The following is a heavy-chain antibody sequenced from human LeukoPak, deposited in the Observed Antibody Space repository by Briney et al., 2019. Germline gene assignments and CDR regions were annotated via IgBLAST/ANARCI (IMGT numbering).Heavy chain of an antibody. Sequence: PSQTLSLTCAVSGGSISSGGYSGSWIRQPPGKGLEGIVYIYHSGSTYYNPSLKSRVTISVDRSKNQFSLKLSSVTAADTAVYYCARAYYDYVWGSSFDPWGQGTLVTVSS. CDR2: IYHSGST. CDR1: GGSISSGGYS. D-gene: IGHD3-16*01. V-gene: IGHV4-30-2*01. CDR3: ARAYYDYVWGSSFDP. J-gene: IGHJ5*02.